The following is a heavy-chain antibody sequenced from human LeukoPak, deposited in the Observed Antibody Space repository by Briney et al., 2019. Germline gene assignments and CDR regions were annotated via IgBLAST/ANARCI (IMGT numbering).Heavy chain of an antibody. CDR1: GFTFSSYW. V-gene: IGHV3-74*01. D-gene: IGHD6-19*01. J-gene: IGHJ6*02. CDR2: INSDGSST. Sequence: GGSLRLSCAASGFTFSSYWMHWVRQAPGKRLVWVSRINSDGSSTSYADSVKGRFTISRDNAKNSLYLQMNSLRAEDTAVYYCAGRRLIAVAGTGYYYGMDVWGQGTTVTVSS. CDR3: AGRRLIAVAGTGYYYGMDV.